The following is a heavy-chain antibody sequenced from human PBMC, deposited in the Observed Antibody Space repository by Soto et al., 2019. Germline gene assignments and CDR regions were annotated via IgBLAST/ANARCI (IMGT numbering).Heavy chain of an antibody. Sequence: EVQLVEAGGGLVQPGGSLRLSCTASGFTFSYYSLNWVRQGPGKGLEWVAHISSGSSTINYADSVRSRFTISRDDAKDSLFLQMNGLRDEDTAIYYCATDLSVGVITKPFEYWGQGTLVTVSS. V-gene: IGHV3-48*02. CDR2: ISSGSSTI. CDR3: ATDLSVGVITKPFEY. CDR1: GFTFSYYS. D-gene: IGHD3-22*01. J-gene: IGHJ4*02.